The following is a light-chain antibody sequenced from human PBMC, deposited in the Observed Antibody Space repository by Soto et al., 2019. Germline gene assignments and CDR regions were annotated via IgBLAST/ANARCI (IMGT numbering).Light chain of an antibody. V-gene: IGLV3-1*01. CDR3: QAWDTSTVV. Sequence: SYELTQPPSVSVSPGQTASIIGSGDKLGNKYVSWYQQRPVQSPVLVMYQDSKRPSGIPERFSGSNSGNAATLTISGTQAMDEADYYCQAWDTSTVVFGGGTKLTVL. CDR1: KLGNKY. J-gene: IGLJ2*01. CDR2: QDS.